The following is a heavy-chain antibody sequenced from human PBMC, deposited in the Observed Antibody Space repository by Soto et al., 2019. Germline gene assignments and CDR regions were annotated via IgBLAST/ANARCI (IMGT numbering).Heavy chain of an antibody. V-gene: IGHV4-61*01. D-gene: IGHD4-17*01. CDR2: IYYSGST. Sequence: SETLSLTCTVSGGSVSSGSYYWSWIRQPPGKGLEWIGYIYYSGSTNYNPSLKSRVTISVDTSKNQFSLKLSSVTAADTAVYYCARVRGYGDYYFDYWGQGTLVTVSS. CDR3: ARVRGYGDYYFDY. J-gene: IGHJ4*02. CDR1: GGSVSSGSYY.